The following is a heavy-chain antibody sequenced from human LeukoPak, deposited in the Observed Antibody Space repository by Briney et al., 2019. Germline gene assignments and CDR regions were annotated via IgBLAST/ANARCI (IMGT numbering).Heavy chain of an antibody. D-gene: IGHD5-18*01. V-gene: IGHV4-4*02. CDR2: IYYSGST. J-gene: IGHJ4*02. CDR1: GGSISSSNW. CDR3: ARVPLGYSYGLGYFDY. Sequence: SETLSLTCAVSGGSISSSNWWSWVRQPPGKGLEWIGSIYYSGSTYYNPSLKSRVTISVDTSKNQFSLKLSSVTAADTAVYYCARVPLGYSYGLGYFDYWGQGTLVTVSS.